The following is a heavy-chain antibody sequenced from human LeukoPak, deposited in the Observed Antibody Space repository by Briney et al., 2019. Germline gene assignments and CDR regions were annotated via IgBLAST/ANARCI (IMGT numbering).Heavy chain of an antibody. CDR1: GGTFSSYA. Sequence: ASVKVSCKASGGTFSSYAISWVRQAPGQGLEWMGGIIPIFGTANYAQKFQGRVTITADESTSTAYMELSNLRSEDTAVYYCARDLTTVTTFRHYFDYWGQGTLVTVSS. V-gene: IGHV1-69*13. D-gene: IGHD4-11*01. CDR2: IIPIFGTA. J-gene: IGHJ4*02. CDR3: ARDLTTVTTFRHYFDY.